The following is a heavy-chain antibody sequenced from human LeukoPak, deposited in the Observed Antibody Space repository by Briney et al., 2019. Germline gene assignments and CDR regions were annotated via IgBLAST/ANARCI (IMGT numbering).Heavy chain of an antibody. CDR2: ITTNTGNP. D-gene: IGHD5-24*01. J-gene: IGHJ4*02. CDR3: ARDASTIRFDY. CDR1: GYTFTSHS. V-gene: IGHV7-4-1*02. Sequence: ATVKVSCKASGYTFTSHSINWLRQAPGQGLEWMGWITTNTGNPTYAQGFTGRFVFSLDTSVSTAYLQISSLKAEDTAVYYCARDASTIRFDYWGQGTLVTVSS.